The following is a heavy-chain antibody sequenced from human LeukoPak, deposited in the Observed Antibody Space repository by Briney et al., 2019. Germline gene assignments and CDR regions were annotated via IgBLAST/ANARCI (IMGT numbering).Heavy chain of an antibody. CDR2: INHSGST. J-gene: IGHJ4*02. V-gene: IGHV4-34*01. D-gene: IGHD3-22*01. Sequence: PSETLSLTCAVYGGSFSGYYWSWIRQPPGKGLEWIGEINHSGSTNYNPSLKSRVTISVDTSKNQFSLKLSSVTAADTAVYYCARHRTYYYDSSGWMGTGGNDYWGQGTLVTVSS. CDR3: ARHRTYYYDSSGWMGTGGNDY. CDR1: GGSFSGYY.